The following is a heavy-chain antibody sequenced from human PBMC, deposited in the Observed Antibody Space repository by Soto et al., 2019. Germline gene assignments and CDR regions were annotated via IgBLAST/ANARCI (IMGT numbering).Heavy chain of an antibody. CDR3: AKDRLGYSSSHVSTYYYYYGMDV. J-gene: IGHJ6*02. D-gene: IGHD6-13*01. Sequence: GGSLRLSCAASGFTFSSYGMHWVRQAPGKGLEWVAVISYDGSNKYYADSVKGRFTISRDNSKNTLYLQMNSLRAEDTAVYYCAKDRLGYSSSHVSTYYYYYGMDVWGQGTTVTVSS. CDR1: GFTFSSYG. CDR2: ISYDGSNK. V-gene: IGHV3-30*18.